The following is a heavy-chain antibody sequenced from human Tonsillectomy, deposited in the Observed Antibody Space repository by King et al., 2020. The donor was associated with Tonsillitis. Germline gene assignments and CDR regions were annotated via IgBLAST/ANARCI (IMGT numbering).Heavy chain of an antibody. V-gene: IGHV3-30*18. CDR2: ISYDGSGE. Sequence: VQLVESGGGVVQPGRSLRLSCGASGFTFSSYGMHWVRQAPGKGLEWVAVISYDGSGEYFADSVKGRFTISRDNSKNTLYLQMSSLRTEDTAVYYCGKDLGPTPIVVKPPALVSWGQGTLVTVPS. CDR3: GKDLGPTPIVVKPPALVS. CDR1: GFTFSSYG. J-gene: IGHJ5*02. D-gene: IGHD2-2*01.